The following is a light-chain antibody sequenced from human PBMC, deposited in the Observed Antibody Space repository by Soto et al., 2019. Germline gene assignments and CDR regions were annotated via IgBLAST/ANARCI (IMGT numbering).Light chain of an antibody. CDR2: GAS. Sequence: DIQMTQSPSSLSASVGDRVTITCRAGQSITSYLNWYQQKPGKAPKLLIYGASTLQSGVPSRFSGSGSGTDFTLTISSLQPEDFATYYCQQSDSTPLTFGQGTRLDIK. V-gene: IGKV1-39*01. J-gene: IGKJ5*01. CDR3: QQSDSTPLT. CDR1: QSITSY.